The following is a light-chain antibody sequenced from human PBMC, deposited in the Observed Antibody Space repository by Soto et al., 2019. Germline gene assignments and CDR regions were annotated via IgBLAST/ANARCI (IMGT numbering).Light chain of an antibody. CDR2: EVS. CDR3: CSFAGSFYV. V-gene: IGLV2-11*01. J-gene: IGLJ1*01. Sequence: QSALTQPRSLSGSPGHSVAISCTGTSRDVDAYDFVSWYQHHPGKAPKLIISEVSKRPAGVSHRFSGSKSGNTASLAISGLQAEDEADYFCCSFAGSFYVFGPGTQLTVL. CDR1: SRDVDAYDF.